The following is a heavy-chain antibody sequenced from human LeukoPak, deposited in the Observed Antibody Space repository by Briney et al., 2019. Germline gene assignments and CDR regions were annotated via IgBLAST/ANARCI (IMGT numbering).Heavy chain of an antibody. CDR3: ARDYGGNFDY. CDR2: ISTSGDTI. J-gene: IGHJ4*02. D-gene: IGHD4-17*01. Sequence: GGSLRLSCAVSGLRFRDHYMSWIRQTPGKGLEWISYISTSGDTIYDADSVKGRFTISRDNDKNLLYLQMNSLRGEDTAIYYCARDYGGNFDYWGQGTLVTVST. CDR1: GLRFRDHY. V-gene: IGHV3-11*01.